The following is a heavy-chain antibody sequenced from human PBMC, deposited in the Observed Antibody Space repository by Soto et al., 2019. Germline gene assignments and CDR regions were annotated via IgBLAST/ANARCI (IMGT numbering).Heavy chain of an antibody. V-gene: IGHV4-59*01. D-gene: IGHD2-21*02. CDR1: GGSISSYY. CDR2: IYYSGST. Sequence: LETLSLTCTVSGGSISSYYWSRIRQPPGKGVEWIGHIYYSGSTNYNPSLKSRVTISVDTSKNQFSLKLSSVTAADTAVYYCARWAYCGGDCYWLDYWGQGALVTVSS. CDR3: ARWAYCGGDCYWLDY. J-gene: IGHJ4*02.